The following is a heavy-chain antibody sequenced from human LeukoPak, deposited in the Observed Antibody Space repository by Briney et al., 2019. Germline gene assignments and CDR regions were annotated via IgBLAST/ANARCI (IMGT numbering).Heavy chain of an antibody. CDR1: GGSISSSSYY. CDR2: IYYSGST. Sequence: SETLSLTCTVSGGSISSSSYYWGWIRQPPGKGLDWIGRIYYSGSTYYNPSLKSRVTISVDTSKNQFSLTLGFVPAADTAVYYCTTYYYGSGLDYWGQGTLVTVSS. J-gene: IGHJ4*02. CDR3: TTYYYGSGLDY. D-gene: IGHD3-10*01. V-gene: IGHV4-39*07.